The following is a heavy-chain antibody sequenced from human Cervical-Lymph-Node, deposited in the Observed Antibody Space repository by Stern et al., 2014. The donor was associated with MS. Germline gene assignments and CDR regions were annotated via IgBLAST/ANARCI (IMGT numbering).Heavy chain of an antibody. D-gene: IGHD6-6*01. J-gene: IGHJ4*02. CDR1: GFTFADFA. Sequence: EVQLVESGGGLVKPGRSLRLSCAASGFTFADFAMHWVRQAPGKGLEWVSGISWKSGSIGYAYSVKGRFTIARDNARNSLYLQMNMLRAEDTALYYGASSSSSSSDYWGQGTLVTVSS. V-gene: IGHV3-9*01. CDR2: ISWKSGSI. CDR3: ASSSSSSSDY.